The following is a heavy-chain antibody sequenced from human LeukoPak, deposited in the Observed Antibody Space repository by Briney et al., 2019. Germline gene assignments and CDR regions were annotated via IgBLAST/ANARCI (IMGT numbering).Heavy chain of an antibody. CDR3: ARVYGDYGPLNFDY. Sequence: SETLSLTCAVYGGSFSGYYWSWIRQPPGKGLEWIGYIYYSGSTNYNPSLKSRVTISVDTSKNQFSLKLSSVTAADTAVYYCARVYGDYGPLNFDYWGQGTLVTVSS. CDR2: IYYSGST. J-gene: IGHJ4*02. D-gene: IGHD4-17*01. CDR1: GGSFSGYY. V-gene: IGHV4-59*01.